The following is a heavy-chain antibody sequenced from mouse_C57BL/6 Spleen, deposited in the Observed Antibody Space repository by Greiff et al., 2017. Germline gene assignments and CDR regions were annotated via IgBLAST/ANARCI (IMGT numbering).Heavy chain of an antibody. V-gene: IGHV3-6*01. D-gene: IGHD3-3*01. J-gene: IGHJ4*01. CDR2: ISYDGSN. Sequence: DVQLQESGPGLVKPSQSLSLTCSVTGYSIPSGYYWNWIRQFPGNKLEWMGYISYDGSNNYNPSLKNRISITRDTSKNQFFLKLNSVTTEDTATYYCAREGLRYWGQGTSVTVSS. CDR1: GYSIPSGYY. CDR3: AREGLRY.